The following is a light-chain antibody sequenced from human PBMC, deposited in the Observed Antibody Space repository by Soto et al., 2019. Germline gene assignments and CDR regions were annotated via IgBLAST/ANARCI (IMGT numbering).Light chain of an antibody. J-gene: IGLJ2*01. Sequence: SYELTQPPSVSVAPGQTARITCGGDKIGSKSVHWYQQTPGQAPVLVVYDDADRPSGIPERFSGSNSGNTATLTITRVEAGDEADYYCHVWDNSDLSLFGGGTKLTVL. CDR2: DDA. CDR1: KIGSKS. CDR3: HVWDNSDLSL. V-gene: IGLV3-21*02.